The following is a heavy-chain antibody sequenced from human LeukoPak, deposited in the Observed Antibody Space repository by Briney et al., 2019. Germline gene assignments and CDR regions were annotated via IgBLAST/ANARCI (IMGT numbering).Heavy chain of an antibody. J-gene: IGHJ4*02. CDR1: GFTFSSYA. D-gene: IGHD2-2*01. CDR3: ATCSTSLLFDYYFDY. CDR2: ISGSGGST. V-gene: IGHV3-23*01. Sequence: GGSLRLSCAASGFTFSSYAMSWVRQAPGKGLEWVSAISGSGGSTYYADSVKGRFTTSRDNSKNTLYLQMNSLRAEDTAVYYCATCSTSLLFDYYFDYWGQGTLVTVSS.